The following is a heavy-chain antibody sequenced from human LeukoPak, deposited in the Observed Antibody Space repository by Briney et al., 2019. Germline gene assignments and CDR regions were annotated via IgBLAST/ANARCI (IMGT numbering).Heavy chain of an antibody. CDR1: GFTFSSYA. J-gene: IGHJ4*02. CDR2: IKQDGSEK. Sequence: PGGSLRLSCAASGFTFSSYAMSWVRQAPGKGLEWVANIKQDGSEKYYVDSVKGRFTISRDNAKNSLFLQMNSLRADDTAVYYCGGIDYWGQGTLVTVSS. CDR3: GGIDY. V-gene: IGHV3-7*01.